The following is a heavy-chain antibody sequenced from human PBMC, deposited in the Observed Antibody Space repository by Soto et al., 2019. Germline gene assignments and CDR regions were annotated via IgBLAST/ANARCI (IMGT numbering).Heavy chain of an antibody. J-gene: IGHJ4*02. D-gene: IGHD3-22*01. CDR1: KLTYSDYA. CDR3: ATDPNFYDDSAYFTSRWFDN. V-gene: IGHV3-23*01. Sequence: EVQVSESGGGLVQPGGSLRLSCEAYKLTYSDYAMTWVRQAPGKGLEWVASISGSGDNTYYADSVKGRFAISRDNSKSTLYLQMNSLRGDDAAIYYCATDPNFYDDSAYFTSRWFDNWGQGTQVTVSS. CDR2: ISGSGDNT.